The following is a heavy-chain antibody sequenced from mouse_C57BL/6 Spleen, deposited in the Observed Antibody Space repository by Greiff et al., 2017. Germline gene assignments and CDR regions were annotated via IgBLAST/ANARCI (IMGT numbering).Heavy chain of an antibody. D-gene: IGHD2-5*01. V-gene: IGHV1-82*01. CDR3: ARSRSNYVEGYAMDY. CDR1: GYAFSSSW. J-gene: IGHJ4*01. CDR2: IYPGDGDT. Sequence: VKVVESGPELVKPGASVKISCKASGYAFSSSWMNWVKQRPGKGLEWIGRIYPGDGDTNYNGKFKGKATLTADKSSSTAYMQLSSPTSEDSAVYFCARSRSNYVEGYAMDYWGQGTSVTVSS.